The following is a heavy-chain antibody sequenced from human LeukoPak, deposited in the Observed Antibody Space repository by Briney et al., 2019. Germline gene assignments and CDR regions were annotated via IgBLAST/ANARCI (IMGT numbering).Heavy chain of an antibody. D-gene: IGHD2-2*01. J-gene: IGHJ5*02. V-gene: IGHV1-69*05. CDR3: ASSSSTSRINWFDP. CDR1: GGTFSSYA. Sequence: SVKVSCTASGGTFSSYAISWVRQAPGKGLEWMGGIIPIFGTANYAQKFQGRVTITTDESTNTAYTELSSLRSEDTAVYYCASSSSTSRINWFDPWGQGTLVTVSS. CDR2: IIPIFGTA.